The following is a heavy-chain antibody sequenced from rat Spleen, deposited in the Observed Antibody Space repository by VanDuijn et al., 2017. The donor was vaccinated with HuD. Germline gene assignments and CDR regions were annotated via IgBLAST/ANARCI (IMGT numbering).Heavy chain of an antibody. V-gene: IGHV5-7*01. D-gene: IGHD4-3*01. J-gene: IGHJ4*01. CDR2: ISYDGIST. CDR1: GFTFSDYN. CDR3: ARHNSGDGVMDA. Sequence: EVHLVESGGGLVQPGRSLKLSCAASGFTFSDYNMAWVRQAPKKGLEWVATISYDGISTYYRDSVKGRFTISRDNAKSTLYLHMDSLRSEDTATYYCARHNSGDGVMDAWGQGASVTVSS.